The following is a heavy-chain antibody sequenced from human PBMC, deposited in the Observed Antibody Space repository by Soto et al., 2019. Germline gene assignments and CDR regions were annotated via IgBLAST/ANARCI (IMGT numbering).Heavy chain of an antibody. V-gene: IGHV4-34*01. CDR2: VKDGGHT. Sequence: QVQLQQWGAGLLKPSETLSLNWAVTGGSLSGYYWSWIRQPPGKGLEWIGEVKDGGHTNYSPSLKGRVTISSDASTNQFSLRLNSVTAADTGVYYCARGQEGVVATHWDQGSLVTVSS. D-gene: IGHD5-12*01. CDR1: GGSLSGYY. J-gene: IGHJ4*02. CDR3: ARGQEGVVATH.